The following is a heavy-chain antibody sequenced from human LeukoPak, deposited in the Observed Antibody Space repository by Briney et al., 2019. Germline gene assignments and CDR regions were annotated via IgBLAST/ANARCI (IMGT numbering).Heavy chain of an antibody. Sequence: GGSLRLSCAASGFTFSSYAMSWVRQAPGKGLEWVSAISGSGGSTYYADSVKGRFTISRDNSKNTLYLRMNSLRAGDTAVYYCARALYYYGSGSYSVGYGMDVWGQGTTVTVSS. V-gene: IGHV3-23*01. CDR3: ARALYYYGSGSYSVGYGMDV. J-gene: IGHJ6*02. CDR2: ISGSGGST. D-gene: IGHD3-10*01. CDR1: GFTFSSYA.